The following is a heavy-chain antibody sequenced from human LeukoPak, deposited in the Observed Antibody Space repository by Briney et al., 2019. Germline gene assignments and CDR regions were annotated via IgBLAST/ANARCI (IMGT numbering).Heavy chain of an antibody. CDR2: ISSSGSTI. J-gene: IGHJ5*02. CDR1: GFTFSSYE. V-gene: IGHV3-48*03. Sequence: GGSLRLSCAASGFTFSSYEMNWVRQAPGKGLEWVSYISSSGSTIYYADSVKGRFTISRDNAKNSLYLQMNSLRAEDTAVYYCARDSGEDVGGSYRYTFNWFDPWGQGTLVTVSS. D-gene: IGHD3-16*02. CDR3: ARDSGEDVGGSYRYTFNWFDP.